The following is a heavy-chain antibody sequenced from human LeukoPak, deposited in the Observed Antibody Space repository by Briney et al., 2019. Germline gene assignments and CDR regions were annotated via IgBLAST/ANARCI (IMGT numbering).Heavy chain of an antibody. CDR2: ISSSGSTI. J-gene: IGHJ5*02. D-gene: IGHD1-26*01. V-gene: IGHV3-48*03. CDR1: GFTFSSYE. CDR3: ARCLGATMSGLSGWFDP. Sequence: GGSLRLSCAASGFTFSSYEMNWVRQAPGKGLEWVSYISSSGSTIYYADSVKGRFTISRDNAKNSLYLQMNSLRAEDTAVYYCARCLGATMSGLSGWFDPWGQGTLVTVSS.